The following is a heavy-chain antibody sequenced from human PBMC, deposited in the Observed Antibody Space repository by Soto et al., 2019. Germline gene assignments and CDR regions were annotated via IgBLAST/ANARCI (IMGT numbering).Heavy chain of an antibody. CDR2: MSDDGSKK. D-gene: IGHD3-16*01. Sequence: QVQLVESGGGVVQPGRSLRLSCEASGFSFSKYGMHWVRQDPGKGLEWVAEMSDDGSKKYYGDSVKGRFTISRDNSKNTLYLLMDSLRPEDTAMYYCAKELRETGGYYFDCWGQGTLVTVSS. CDR3: AKELRETGGYYFDC. V-gene: IGHV3-30*18. CDR1: GFSFSKYG. J-gene: IGHJ4*02.